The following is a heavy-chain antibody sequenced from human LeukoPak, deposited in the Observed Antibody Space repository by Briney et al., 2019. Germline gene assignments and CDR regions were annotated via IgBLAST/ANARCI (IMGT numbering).Heavy chain of an antibody. D-gene: IGHD1-26*01. V-gene: IGHV1-46*01. Sequence: ASVKVSCKASGGTFSSYAISWVRQAPGQGLEWMGLINPSGGSTSYAQKFQGRVTMTRDTSTSTVYMELSSLRSEDTAVYYCARDIQVVGATTSVHAFDIWGQGTMVTASS. CDR2: INPSGGST. CDR3: ARDIQVVGATTSVHAFDI. CDR1: GGTFSSYA. J-gene: IGHJ3*02.